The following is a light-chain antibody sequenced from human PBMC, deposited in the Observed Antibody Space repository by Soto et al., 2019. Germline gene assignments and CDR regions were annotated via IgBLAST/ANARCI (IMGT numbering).Light chain of an antibody. CDR3: QQLYSYPTT. J-gene: IGKJ3*01. V-gene: IGKV1-9*01. CDR2: HAS. Sequence: DIQLTQSPSFLSASVGDRVTITCRASQGISNHFAWYQQKPGKAPSLLILHASTLQSGVPSRFTCCQAGTEFTLTISSRQPEDSTNYYCQQLYSYPTTFGPRTKVDLK. CDR1: QGISNH.